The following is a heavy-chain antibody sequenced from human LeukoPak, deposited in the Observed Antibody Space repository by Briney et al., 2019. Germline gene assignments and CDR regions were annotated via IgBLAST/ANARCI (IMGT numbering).Heavy chain of an antibody. D-gene: IGHD3-22*01. V-gene: IGHV4-39*01. Sequence: PSETLSLTCTVSGGSISSSSYYWGWIRQPPGKGLEWIGSIYYSGYTYYNPSLMSRVAISVDTSKNQFSLKLSSVTAAGTAVYYCATHYYDSSGYYPWYFDYWGQGTLVTVSS. CDR2: IYYSGYT. J-gene: IGHJ4*02. CDR3: ATHYYDSSGYYPWYFDY. CDR1: GGSISSSSYY.